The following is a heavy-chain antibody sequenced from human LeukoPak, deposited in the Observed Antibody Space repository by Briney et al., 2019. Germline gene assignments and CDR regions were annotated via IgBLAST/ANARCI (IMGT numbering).Heavy chain of an antibody. D-gene: IGHD5-18*01. CDR1: GFTFSSYG. Sequence: PGGSLRLSCAASGFTFSSYGMHWVRQAPGKGLEWVAVISYDGSNKYYADSVKGRFTISRDNAKNSLYLQMNSLRAEDTAVYYCARYRGYSYGALLGFDYWGQGTLVTVSS. J-gene: IGHJ4*02. CDR2: ISYDGSNK. V-gene: IGHV3-30*03. CDR3: ARYRGYSYGALLGFDY.